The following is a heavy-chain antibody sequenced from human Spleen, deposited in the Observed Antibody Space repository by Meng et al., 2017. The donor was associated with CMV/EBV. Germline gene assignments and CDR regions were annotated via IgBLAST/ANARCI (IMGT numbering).Heavy chain of an antibody. CDR3: ASWSSSNLDAFDI. J-gene: IGHJ3*02. Sequence: ASVKVSCKASGYTFTSYGISWVRQAPGQGLEWMGWISAYNGNTNYAQKLQGRVTMTTDTSTSTAYMELRSLRSEDTAVYYCASWSSSNLDAFDIWGQGTMVTVSS. CDR1: GYTFTSYG. D-gene: IGHD2-2*01. CDR2: ISAYNGNT. V-gene: IGHV1-18*01.